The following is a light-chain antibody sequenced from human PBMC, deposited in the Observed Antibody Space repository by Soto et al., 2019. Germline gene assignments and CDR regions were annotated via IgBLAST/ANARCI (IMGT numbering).Light chain of an antibody. CDR1: TRDVGAYNF. J-gene: IGLJ2*01. Sequence: QSALTQPPSASGSPGQSITISCTGTTRDVGAYNFVSWYRQLPGKAPKLLIYEVTKRPSGVPDRFSGSKSGNTASLTVSGLQAGDEADYYCSSYAGSATFVVFGGGTKLTVL. V-gene: IGLV2-8*01. CDR2: EVT. CDR3: SSYAGSATFVV.